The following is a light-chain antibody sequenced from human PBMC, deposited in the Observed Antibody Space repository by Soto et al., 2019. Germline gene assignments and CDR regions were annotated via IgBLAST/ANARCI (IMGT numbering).Light chain of an antibody. Sequence: DIQVTQSQSSLSASVGDRVTITSLAWYQQKPGKAPKLLIYAASNFQSGVPSRFSGGGSGTEFTLTISSLQPDDFATYYCEEFNNYPLTVGGGTKVDIK. CDR3: EEFNNYPLT. J-gene: IGKJ4*02. V-gene: IGKV1-9*01. CDR2: AAS.